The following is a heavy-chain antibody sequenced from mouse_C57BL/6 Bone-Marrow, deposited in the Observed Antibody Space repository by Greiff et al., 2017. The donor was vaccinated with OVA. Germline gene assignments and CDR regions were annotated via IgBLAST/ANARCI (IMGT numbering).Heavy chain of an antibody. CDR3: TNYYGSKAY. V-gene: IGHV14-4*01. CDR1: GFNIKDDY. D-gene: IGHD1-1*01. Sequence: EVQGVESGAELVRPGASVKLSCTASGFNIKDDYMHWVKQRPEQGLEWIGWIDPENGDTEYASKFQGKATITADTSSNTAYLQLSSLTSEDTAVYYCTNYYGSKAYWGQGTTLTVSS. CDR2: IDPENGDT. J-gene: IGHJ2*01.